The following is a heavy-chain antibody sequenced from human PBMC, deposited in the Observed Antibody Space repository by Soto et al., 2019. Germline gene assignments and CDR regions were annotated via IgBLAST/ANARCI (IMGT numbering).Heavy chain of an antibody. CDR1: GGSISSGAYY. CDR2: IYYTGST. Sequence: SETLSLTCSVSGGSISSGAYYWSWIRHHPGKGLEWIGYIYYTGSTYYNPSLRSRVTISVDTSDNHFSLKLNSVTAADTAVYYCARERAGDRSGYYLDSWGQGTRVTVSS. J-gene: IGHJ4*02. CDR3: ARERAGDRSGYYLDS. V-gene: IGHV4-31*03. D-gene: IGHD3-22*01.